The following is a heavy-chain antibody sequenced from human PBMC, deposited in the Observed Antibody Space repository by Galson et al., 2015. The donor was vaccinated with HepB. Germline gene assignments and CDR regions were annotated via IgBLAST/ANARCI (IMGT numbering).Heavy chain of an antibody. CDR2: INTNTGNP. D-gene: IGHD2-21*02. CDR1: GYTFTGYA. J-gene: IGHJ4*02. V-gene: IGHV7-4-1*02. Sequence: SVKVSCKASGYTFTGYAINWVRQAPGHGLEWMGWINTNTGNPTYAQGFTGLFVFSLDTSVSTAYLQINSLKAEDTAMYYCARGDLSDYWGQGTLITVSS. CDR3: ARGDLSDY.